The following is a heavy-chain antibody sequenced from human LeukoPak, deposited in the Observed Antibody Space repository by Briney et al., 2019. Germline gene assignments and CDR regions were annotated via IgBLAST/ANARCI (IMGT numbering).Heavy chain of an antibody. CDR1: GGSISSYY. V-gene: IGHV4-59*01. CDR3: ARDCSSTSCYTTFDY. CDR2: IYYSGST. D-gene: IGHD2-2*02. Sequence: SETLSLTCTVSGGSISSYYWSWIRQPPGKELEWIGYIYYSGSTNYNPSLKSRVTISVDTSKNQFSQKLSSVTAADTAVYYCARDCSSTSCYTTFDYWGQGTLVTVSS. J-gene: IGHJ4*02.